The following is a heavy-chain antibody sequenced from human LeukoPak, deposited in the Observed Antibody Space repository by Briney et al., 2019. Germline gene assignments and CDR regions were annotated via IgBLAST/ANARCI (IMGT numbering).Heavy chain of an antibody. CDR3: ARHSYNYYGLDV. V-gene: IGHV4-39*01. Sequence: KPSETLSLTCTVSGGSINNSSYHWGWIRQPPGKGLEWIGSIYYSGITYYNPSLKSRVTISVDTSKNQLSLKLSSVTAADTAVHYCARHSYNYYGLDVWGQGTTITVSS. J-gene: IGHJ6*02. CDR2: IYYSGIT. CDR1: GGSINNSSYH.